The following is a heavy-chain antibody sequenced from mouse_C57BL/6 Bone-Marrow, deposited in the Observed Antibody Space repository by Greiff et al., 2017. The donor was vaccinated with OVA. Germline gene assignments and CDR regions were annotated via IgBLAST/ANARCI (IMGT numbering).Heavy chain of an antibody. CDR2: IHPNSGST. Sequence: VQLQQPGAELVKPGASVKLSCKASGYTFTSYWMHWVKQRPGQGLEWIGMIHPNSGSTNYNEKFKSKATLTVDKSSSTAYMQLNSLTSEDAAVYYCARAGTAPDDWGKGTTVTVSA. J-gene: IGHJ1*03. V-gene: IGHV1-64*01. D-gene: IGHD4-1*01. CDR1: GYTFTSYW. CDR3: ARAGTAPDD.